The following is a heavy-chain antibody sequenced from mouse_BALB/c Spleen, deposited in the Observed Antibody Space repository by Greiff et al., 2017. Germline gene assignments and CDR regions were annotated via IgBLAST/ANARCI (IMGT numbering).Heavy chain of an antibody. V-gene: IGHV5-17*02. CDR2: ISSGSSTI. J-gene: IGHJ4*01. CDR1: GFTFSSFG. D-gene: IGHD2-14*01. Sequence: EVQRVESGGGLVQPGGSRKLSCAASGFTFSSFGMHWVRQAPEKGLEWVAYISSGSSTIYYADTVKGRFTISRDNPKNTLFLQMTSLRSEDTAMYYCARSGYEDAMDYWGQGTSVTVSS. CDR3: ARSGYEDAMDY.